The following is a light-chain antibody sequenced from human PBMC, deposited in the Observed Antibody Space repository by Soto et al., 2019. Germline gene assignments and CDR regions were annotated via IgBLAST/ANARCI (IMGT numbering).Light chain of an antibody. CDR2: DAS. V-gene: IGKV1-5*01. J-gene: IGKJ1*01. Sequence: DIQMTQSPSTLSSSLGDSVTITCRASQSISSWVAWYQQKPGKAPKLLIYDASSLESGVQSRFSGSGSGTEFTLTISSLQPDDFATYYCKQYNSYWTFGQGTKVDI. CDR3: KQYNSYWT. CDR1: QSISSW.